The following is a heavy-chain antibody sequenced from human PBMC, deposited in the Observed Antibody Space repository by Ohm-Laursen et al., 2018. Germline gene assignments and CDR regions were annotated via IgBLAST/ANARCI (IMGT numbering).Heavy chain of an antibody. CDR1: GFSFRSYG. V-gene: IGHV3-33*06. J-gene: IGHJ4*02. CDR2: IRYDGSNE. Sequence: SLRLSCAASGFSFRSYGMHWVRHTPGKGLEWIAVIRYDGSNEYYADYLKGRFTISRDNSKNTLYLQMNSLRVEDTAVYYCAKDGPNYEGYFDYWGQGTLVTVSS. CDR3: AKDGPNYEGYFDY. D-gene: IGHD4/OR15-4a*01.